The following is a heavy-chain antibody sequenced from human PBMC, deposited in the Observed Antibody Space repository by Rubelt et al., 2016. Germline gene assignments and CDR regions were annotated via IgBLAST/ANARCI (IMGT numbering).Heavy chain of an antibody. CDR1: GFTFSDYY. D-gene: IGHD3-22*01. CDR3: ARGYYDSSGYTQFDY. Sequence: AASGFTFSDYYMSWIRQAPGKGLEWVSYISSSSSYTNYADSVKGRFTISRDNAKNSLYLQMNSLRAEDTAVYYCARGYYDSSGYTQFDYWGQGTLVTVSS. V-gene: IGHV3-11*05. CDR2: ISSSSSYT. J-gene: IGHJ4*02.